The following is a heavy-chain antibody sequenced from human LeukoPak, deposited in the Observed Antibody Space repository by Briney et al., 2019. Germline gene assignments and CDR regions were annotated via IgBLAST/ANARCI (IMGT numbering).Heavy chain of an antibody. V-gene: IGHV4-34*01. CDR3: ARSMTTVAPERPVDY. CDR1: GGSFSGYY. J-gene: IGHJ4*02. CDR2: INHSGST. D-gene: IGHD4-17*01. Sequence: SETLSLTCAVYGGSFSGYYWSWIRQPPGKGLEWIGEINHSGSTNYNPSLKSRVTISVDTSKNQFSLKLSSVTAADSAVYYCARSMTTVAPERPVDYWGQGTLVTVSS.